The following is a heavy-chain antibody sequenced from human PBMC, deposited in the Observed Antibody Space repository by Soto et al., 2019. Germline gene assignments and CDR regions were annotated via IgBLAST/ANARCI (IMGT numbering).Heavy chain of an antibody. V-gene: IGHV4-39*01. D-gene: IGHD2-15*01. CDR1: GGSISSSSYY. Sequence: QLQLQESGPGLVKPSETLSLTCTVSGGSISSSSYYWGWIRHPPGKGLEWFGSGYYGGSTYYNPSLKRRFTLSVDTSKNQFSLRLSSVTAADTAVYYCARLVGGSVRPVDYWGQGTLVTVSS. CDR3: ARLVGGSVRPVDY. CDR2: GYYGGST. J-gene: IGHJ4*02.